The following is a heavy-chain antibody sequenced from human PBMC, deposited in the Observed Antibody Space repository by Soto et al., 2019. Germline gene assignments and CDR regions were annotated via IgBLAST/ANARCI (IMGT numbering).Heavy chain of an antibody. D-gene: IGHD3-10*01. V-gene: IGHV2-26*01. CDR2: IFSNDEK. CDR1: GFSLSNARMG. Sequence: FGPTLVNPTETLTLTCTVSGFSLSNARMGVSWIRQPPGKALEWLAHIFSNDEKSYSTSLKSRLTISKDTSKSQVVLTMTNMDPVDTATYYCARILFSGSGSYPFYYYYYGMDVWGQGTTVTVSS. CDR3: ARILFSGSGSYPFYYYYYGMDV. J-gene: IGHJ6*02.